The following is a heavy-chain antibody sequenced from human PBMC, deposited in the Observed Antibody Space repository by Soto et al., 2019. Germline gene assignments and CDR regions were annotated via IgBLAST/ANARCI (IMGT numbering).Heavy chain of an antibody. J-gene: IGHJ6*02. Sequence: GGSLRLSCAASGFTFSSYWMSWVRQAPGKGLEWVANIKQDGSEKYYVDSVKGRFTISRDNAKNSLYLQMNSLRAEDTAVYYCARAAVAGTTYYYGMDVWGQGTTVTVSS. CDR1: GFTFSSYW. V-gene: IGHV3-7*05. CDR2: IKQDGSEK. D-gene: IGHD6-19*01. CDR3: ARAAVAGTTYYYGMDV.